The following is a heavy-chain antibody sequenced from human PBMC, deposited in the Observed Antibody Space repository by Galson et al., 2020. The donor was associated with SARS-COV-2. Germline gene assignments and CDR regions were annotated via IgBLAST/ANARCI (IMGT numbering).Heavy chain of an antibody. Sequence: PGGSLRLSCKASGFTFDEYAMHWVRQGPGKGLEWVSGFTWNGGNVKYADSVKGRFIISRDNAKNYLYLEMTSLRRDDTALYYCVRGKAYDIWSALDIWGRGTTVIVSS. CDR1: GFTFDEYA. V-gene: IGHV3-9*01. CDR2: FTWNGGNV. D-gene: IGHD3-3*01. CDR3: VRGKAYDIWSALDI. J-gene: IGHJ6*02.